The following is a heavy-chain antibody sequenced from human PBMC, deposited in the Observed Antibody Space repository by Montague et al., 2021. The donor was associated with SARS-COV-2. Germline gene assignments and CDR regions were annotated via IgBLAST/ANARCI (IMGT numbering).Heavy chain of an antibody. CDR2: INQSGRT. D-gene: IGHD3-10*01. J-gene: IGHJ6*02. CDR3: ARDRPRSYYYDSGTYTWGGYGMDV. Sequence: SETLSLTCAVYGGSFSGYYWSWIRQPPEKGLEWIGEINQSGRTNNNPSLKSRVIISVDTPKNQFSLKLSSVTAADTAVYYCARDRPRSYYYDSGTYTWGGYGMDVWGQGTTVTVSS. V-gene: IGHV4-34*01. CDR1: GGSFSGYY.